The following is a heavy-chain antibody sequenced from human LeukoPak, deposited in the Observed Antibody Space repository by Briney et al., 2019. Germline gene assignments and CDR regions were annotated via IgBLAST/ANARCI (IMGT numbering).Heavy chain of an antibody. CDR1: GYTFTSYA. CDR3: ARDSEEWLVDPPPWMSFDY. D-gene: IGHD6-19*01. Sequence: RASVKVSCKASGYTFTSYAMNWVRQAPGQGLEWMGWINTNTGNPTYAQGFTGRFVFSLDTSVSTAYLQISSLKAEDTAVYYCARDSEEWLVDPPPWMSFDYWGQGTLVTVSS. CDR2: INTNTGNP. J-gene: IGHJ4*02. V-gene: IGHV7-4-1*02.